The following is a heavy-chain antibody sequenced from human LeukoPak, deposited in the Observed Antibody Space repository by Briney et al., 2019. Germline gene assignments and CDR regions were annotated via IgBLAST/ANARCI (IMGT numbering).Heavy chain of an antibody. J-gene: IGHJ6*04. V-gene: IGHV3-48*03. CDR3: ARGGGVYYYYYGMDV. CDR2: ISSSGSTI. D-gene: IGHD2-8*01. CDR1: GFTFSSYE. Sequence: PGGSLRLSCAASGFTFSSYEMNWVRQAPGKGLEWVSYISSSGSTINYADSVKGRFTISRDNAKNLLYLQMNSLRAEDTAVYYCARGGGVYYYYYGMDVWGKGTTVTVSS.